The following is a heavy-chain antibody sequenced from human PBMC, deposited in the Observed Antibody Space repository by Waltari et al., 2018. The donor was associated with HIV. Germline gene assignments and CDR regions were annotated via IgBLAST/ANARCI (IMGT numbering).Heavy chain of an antibody. J-gene: IGHJ3*02. CDR3: ARSAPWGAFDI. CDR1: GFTFSSYW. V-gene: IGHV3-7*01. Sequence: EVQLVESGGGLVQPGGSLRLSCAASGFTFSSYWMSWVRQAPGKGLEWVANIKQEGSEKYDVDSVKGRFTISRDNAKNSLYLQMNSLRAEDTAVYYCARSAPWGAFDIWGQGTMVTVSS. CDR2: IKQEGSEK. D-gene: IGHD1-26*01.